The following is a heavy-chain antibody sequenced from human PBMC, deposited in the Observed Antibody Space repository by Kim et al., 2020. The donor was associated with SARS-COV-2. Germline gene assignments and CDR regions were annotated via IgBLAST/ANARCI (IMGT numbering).Heavy chain of an antibody. Sequence: SETLSLTCTVSGGSISSGGYYWSWIRQHPGKGLEWIGYIYYSGSTFYNPSLKSRVTISIDTSKNQFSRKLRYVTAADTAVYYCARDGLETDYYYGMDVWGQGTTVTVS. CDR2: IYYSGST. CDR3: ARDGLETDYYYGMDV. D-gene: IGHD3-16*01. V-gene: IGHV4-31*03. J-gene: IGHJ6*02. CDR1: GGSISSGGYY.